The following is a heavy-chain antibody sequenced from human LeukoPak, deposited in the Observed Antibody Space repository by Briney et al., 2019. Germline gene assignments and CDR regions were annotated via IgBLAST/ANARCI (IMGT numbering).Heavy chain of an antibody. V-gene: IGHV1-69*13. CDR1: GGTFSSYA. Sequence: GASVKVSCKASGGTFSSYAISWVRQAPGQGLEWMGGIIPIFGTANYAEKFQGRVTITADESTSTAYMELSSLRSEDTAVYYCARAPGTAMVLPDYWGQGTLVTVSS. CDR2: IIPIFGTA. J-gene: IGHJ4*02. D-gene: IGHD5-18*01. CDR3: ARAPGTAMVLPDY.